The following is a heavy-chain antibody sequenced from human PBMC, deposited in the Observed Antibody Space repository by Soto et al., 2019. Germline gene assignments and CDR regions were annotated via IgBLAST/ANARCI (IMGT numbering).Heavy chain of an antibody. CDR3: AHAREVGVVPFDY. CDR2: IYWDDDK. V-gene: IGHV2-5*02. Sequence: QITLKESGPTLVKPTQTLTLTCTFSGFSLSTSGVAVGWIRQPPGKTLEWLALIYWDDDKLFSPSLKTRLTITKDTSKNQVILTMTNMDPVDTGTYYCAHAREVGVVPFDYCGQGILVTVSS. CDR1: GFSLSTSGVA. J-gene: IGHJ4*02. D-gene: IGHD1-26*01.